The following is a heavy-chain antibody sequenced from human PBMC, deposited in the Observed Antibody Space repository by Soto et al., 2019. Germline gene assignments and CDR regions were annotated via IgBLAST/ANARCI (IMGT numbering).Heavy chain of an antibody. J-gene: IGHJ6*02. Sequence: ASVKVSCKASGGTFSSYAISWVRQAPGQGLEWMGGIIPIFGTANYAQKFQGRVTITADESTSTAYMELSSLRSEDTAVYYCARSPRYYDFWSGTYYYGMDAWGQGTTVTVSS. CDR1: GGTFSSYA. D-gene: IGHD3-3*01. CDR3: ARSPRYYDFWSGTYYYGMDA. V-gene: IGHV1-69*13. CDR2: IIPIFGTA.